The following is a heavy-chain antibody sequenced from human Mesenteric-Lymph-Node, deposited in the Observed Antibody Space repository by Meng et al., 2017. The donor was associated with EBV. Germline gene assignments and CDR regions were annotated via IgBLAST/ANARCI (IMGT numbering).Heavy chain of an antibody. V-gene: IGHV4-34*01. CDR2: INRVGST. D-gene: IGHD3-10*01. Sequence: QVQHRHGGAGSLRPPGTLSFPCGVSGGSFGGYFWSWIRQPPGKGLEWIGEINRVGSTNYNPSLKSRLTMSVDTSKNHFSLKLTSVTAADTAVYYCVRCGAVTLVQGGPDHWGQGTLVTVSS. J-gene: IGHJ4*02. CDR1: GGSFGGYF. CDR3: VRCGAVTLVQGGPDH.